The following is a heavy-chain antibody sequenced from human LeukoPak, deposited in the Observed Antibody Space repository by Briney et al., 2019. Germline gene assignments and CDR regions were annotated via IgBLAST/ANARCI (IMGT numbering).Heavy chain of an antibody. CDR1: GYSFTNYW. Sequence: GESLKISRKGSGYSFTNYWIDWVRQMPGKGLERMGIIYPGDSDTRYSPSFQGQVTISADRSSSTAYLQWSSLKASDTAMYYCARRAGGLDVWGQGTTVIVSS. CDR3: ARRAGGLDV. J-gene: IGHJ6*02. V-gene: IGHV5-51*01. CDR2: IYPGDSDT.